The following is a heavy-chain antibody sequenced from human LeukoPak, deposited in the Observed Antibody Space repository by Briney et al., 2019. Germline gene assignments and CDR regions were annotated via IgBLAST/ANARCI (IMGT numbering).Heavy chain of an antibody. Sequence: SGGSTYYADSVKGRFTISRDNSKNTLYLQMNSLRAEDTAVYYCARGDVDIVATITYYGMDVWGQGTTVTVSS. CDR2: SGGST. J-gene: IGHJ6*02. CDR3: ARGDVDIVATITYYGMDV. D-gene: IGHD5-12*01. V-gene: IGHV3-53*01.